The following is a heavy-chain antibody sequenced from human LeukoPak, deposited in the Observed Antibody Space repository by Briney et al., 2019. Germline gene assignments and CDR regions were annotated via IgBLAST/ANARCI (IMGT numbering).Heavy chain of an antibody. V-gene: IGHV1-2*02. CDR2: INPNSGGT. CDR1: GYTFTGYY. J-gene: IGHJ6*03. Sequence: ASVKVSCKASGYTFTGYYMHWVRQAPGQGLEWMGWINPNSGGTNYAQKFQGRVTMTRDTSISTAYMELSRLRSDDTAVYYCASALDSSGNYRYYYYYMDVWGKGTTVTVSS. CDR3: ASALDSSGNYRYYYYYMDV. D-gene: IGHD3-22*01.